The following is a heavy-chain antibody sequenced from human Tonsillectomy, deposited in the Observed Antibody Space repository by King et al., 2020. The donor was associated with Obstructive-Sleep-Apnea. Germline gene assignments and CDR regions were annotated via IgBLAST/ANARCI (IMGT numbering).Heavy chain of an antibody. Sequence: VQLVQSGAEVKNPGESLRISCNGSGYSFTSYWIIWVRQMPGKVLEGMGRIDPSDSYTNYSPAFPGHVTISADKSISTAYLQWSSLKASDTAMYYCARHRKEEGRRTGFDYWGQGTLVTVSS. V-gene: IGHV5-10-1*01. CDR3: ARHRKEEGRRTGFDY. CDR1: GYSFTSYW. J-gene: IGHJ4*02. D-gene: IGHD1-14*01. CDR2: IDPSDSYT.